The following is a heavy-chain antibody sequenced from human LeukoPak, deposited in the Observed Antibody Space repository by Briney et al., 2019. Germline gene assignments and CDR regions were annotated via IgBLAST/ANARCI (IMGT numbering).Heavy chain of an antibody. Sequence: SETLSLTCTVSGGSISGSNYYWGWIRQPPGKGLEWIGYIYYSGSTYYNPSLKSRVTISVDTSKNQFSLKLSSVTAADTAVYYCASSVATRAFRQYYYYGMDVWGQGTTVTVSS. V-gene: IGHV4-30-4*08. CDR3: ASSVATRAFRQYYYYGMDV. J-gene: IGHJ6*02. D-gene: IGHD5-12*01. CDR1: GGSISGSNYY. CDR2: IYYSGST.